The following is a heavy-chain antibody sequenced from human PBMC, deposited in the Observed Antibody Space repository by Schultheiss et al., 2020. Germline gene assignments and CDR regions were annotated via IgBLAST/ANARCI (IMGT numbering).Heavy chain of an antibody. CDR1: GYTFTSYG. D-gene: IGHD6-19*01. J-gene: IGHJ4*02. CDR3: ARVLSSSGWYRGGGLDY. Sequence: ASVKVSCKASGYTFTSYGISWVRQAPGQGLEWMGWINPNSGGTNYAQKFQGRVTMTRDTSISTAYMELSRLRSDDTAVYYCARVLSSSGWYRGGGLDYWGQGTLVTVSS. V-gene: IGHV1-2*02. CDR2: INPNSGGT.